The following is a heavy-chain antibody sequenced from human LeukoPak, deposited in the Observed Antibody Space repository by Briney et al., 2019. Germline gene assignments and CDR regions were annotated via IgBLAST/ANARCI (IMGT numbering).Heavy chain of an antibody. J-gene: IGHJ4*02. D-gene: IGHD3-22*01. CDR1: GFTFSSYA. V-gene: IGHV3-23*01. Sequence: PGRSLRLSCAASGFTFSSYAMSWVRQAPGKGLEWVSAISGSGGSTYYADSVKGRFTISRDNSKNTLYLQMNSLRAEDTAVYYCAKDFRAEYYYDSSGYQVDYWGQGTLVTVSS. CDR2: ISGSGGST. CDR3: AKDFRAEYYYDSSGYQVDY.